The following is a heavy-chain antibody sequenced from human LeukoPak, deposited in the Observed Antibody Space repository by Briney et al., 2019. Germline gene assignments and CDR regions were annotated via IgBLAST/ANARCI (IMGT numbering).Heavy chain of an antibody. CDR1: GGTFSSYA. Sequence: GASVKVSCKASGGTFSSYAISWVRQAPGQGLEWMGRIIPILGIANYAQKFQGRVTITADRSTSTAYMELSSLRSEDTAVYYCAKGDYTDYDILTGEGAFDIWGQGTMVTVSS. J-gene: IGHJ3*02. CDR2: IIPILGIA. CDR3: AKGDYTDYDILTGEGAFDI. D-gene: IGHD3-9*01. V-gene: IGHV1-69*04.